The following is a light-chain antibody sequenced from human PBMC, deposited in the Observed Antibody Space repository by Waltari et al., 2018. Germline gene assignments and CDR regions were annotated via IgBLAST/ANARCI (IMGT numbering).Light chain of an antibody. CDR1: SSDVGGYNF. Sequence: CTGTSSDVGGYNFVSWYQQDPGKAPKLMIYEVSNRPSGVSNRFSGSKSGNTASLTISGLQAEDEADYYCSSHTTSSIWVFGGGTKLTVL. CDR3: SSHTTSSIWV. J-gene: IGLJ3*02. V-gene: IGLV2-14*01. CDR2: EVS.